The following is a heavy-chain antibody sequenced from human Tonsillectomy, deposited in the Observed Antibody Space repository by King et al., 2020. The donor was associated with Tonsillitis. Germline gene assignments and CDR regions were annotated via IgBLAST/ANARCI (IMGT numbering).Heavy chain of an antibody. CDR2: INPSGGST. D-gene: IGHD5-18*01. J-gene: IGHJ4*02. CDR1: GYTFTNYY. V-gene: IGHV1-46*04. Sequence: GQLVQSGPEVKEPGASVKVSCKASGYTFTNYYIHWVRQAPGQGLEWMGRINPSGGSTTYAQKLQGRVTLTRDTSTSTVYMELSSLRSEDTAVYYCARDLVGIQHTPMVEQNDYWGQGTLVTVSS. CDR3: ARDLVGIQHTPMVEQNDY.